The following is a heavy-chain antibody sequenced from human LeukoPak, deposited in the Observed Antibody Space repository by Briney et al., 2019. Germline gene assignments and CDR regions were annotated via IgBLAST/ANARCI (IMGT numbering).Heavy chain of an antibody. Sequence: LSLTCTVSGGSISSGGNYWSWVRQAPGKGLEWVSAISGSGGSTYYADSVKGRFTISRDNSKNTLYLQMNSLRAEDTAVYYCAKDNRYSSGWYDYWGQGTLVTVSS. D-gene: IGHD6-19*01. V-gene: IGHV3-23*01. CDR3: AKDNRYSSGWYDY. CDR2: ISGSGGST. J-gene: IGHJ4*02. CDR1: GGSISSGG.